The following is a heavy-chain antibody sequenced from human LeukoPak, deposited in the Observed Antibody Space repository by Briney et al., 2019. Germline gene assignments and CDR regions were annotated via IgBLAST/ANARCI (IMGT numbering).Heavy chain of an antibody. D-gene: IGHD3-10*01. CDR1: GFTFSSYA. CDR2: ISGSGGST. CDR3: AKLPPKDYGSGSYYSDAFDI. J-gene: IGHJ3*02. Sequence: QTGGSLRLSCAASGFTFSSYAMSWVRQAPGKGLEWVSAISGSGGSTYYADSVKGRFTISRDNSKNTLYLQMNSLRAEDTAVYYCAKLPPKDYGSGSYYSDAFDIWGQGTMVTVSS. V-gene: IGHV3-23*01.